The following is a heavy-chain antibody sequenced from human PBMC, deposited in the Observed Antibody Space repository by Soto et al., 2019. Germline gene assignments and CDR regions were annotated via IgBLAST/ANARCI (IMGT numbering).Heavy chain of an antibody. Sequence: VQLVESGGGLVKPGGSLRLSCRDSGFTFNDSYMSWIRQAPGKGLEWVSYISSSNSYTNYADSVKGRFTISRDNAKNSLYLQMNSLRAEDTDVYYCARDADILTGSDAFDIWGQGTMVTVSS. CDR3: ARDADILTGSDAFDI. V-gene: IGHV3-11*05. CDR2: ISSSNSYT. J-gene: IGHJ3*02. CDR1: GFTFNDSY. D-gene: IGHD3-9*01.